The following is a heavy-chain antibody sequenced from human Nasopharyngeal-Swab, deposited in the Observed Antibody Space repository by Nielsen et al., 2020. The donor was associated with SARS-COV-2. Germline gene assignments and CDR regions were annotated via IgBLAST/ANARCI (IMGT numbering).Heavy chain of an antibody. CDR3: ARGPITMVRGVPVGAFDI. CDR2: ISSSGSTI. J-gene: IGHJ3*02. Sequence: GGSLRLSCAASGFTFSDYYMSWIRQAPGKGLEWVSYISSSGSTIYYADSVKGRFTISRDNAKNSLYLQMNSLRAEDTAVYYCARGPITMVRGVPVGAFDIWGQGTMVTVSS. CDR1: GFTFSDYY. D-gene: IGHD3-10*01. V-gene: IGHV3-11*04.